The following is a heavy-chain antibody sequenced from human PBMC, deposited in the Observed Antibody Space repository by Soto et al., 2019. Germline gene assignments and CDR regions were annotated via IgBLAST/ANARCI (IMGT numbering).Heavy chain of an antibody. V-gene: IGHV1-69*13. J-gene: IGHJ6*02. CDR3: ASSPVGAGLVDYYYYGMDV. CDR1: GGTFSSYA. Sequence: VASVKVSCKASGGTFSSYAISWVRQAPGQGLEWMGGIIPIFGTANYAQKFQGRVTITADESTSTAYMELSSLRSEDTAVYYCASSPVGAGLVDYYYYGMDVWGQGTTVTVSS. D-gene: IGHD1-26*01. CDR2: IIPIFGTA.